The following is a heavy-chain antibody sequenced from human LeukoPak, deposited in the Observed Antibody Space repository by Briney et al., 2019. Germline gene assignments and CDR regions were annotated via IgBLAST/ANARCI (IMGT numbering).Heavy chain of an antibody. Sequence: SQTLSLTCTVSGDALNRDDYYWTSIRQHPGKGLEWIGYSHYSEITDYNPSPQSLVTISVDTSQNHFSLHLTSVTAADTAVYYCARYTTLSTNWFDPWGQGTLVTVSS. CDR1: GDALNRDDYY. CDR2: SHYSEIT. J-gene: IGHJ5*02. D-gene: IGHD2/OR15-2a*01. CDR3: ARYTTLSTNWFDP. V-gene: IGHV4-31*01.